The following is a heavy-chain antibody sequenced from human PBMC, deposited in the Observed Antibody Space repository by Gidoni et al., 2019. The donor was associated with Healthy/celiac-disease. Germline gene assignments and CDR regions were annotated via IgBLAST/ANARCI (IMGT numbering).Heavy chain of an antibody. CDR1: GFTFSGVA. D-gene: IGHD3-10*01. J-gene: IGHJ3*02. CDR3: AKDNRVLWLKQNDAFDI. CDR2: ISGSGGST. V-gene: IGHV3-23*01. Sequence: EVQLLESGGGLVQPGGSLRLSCAASGFTFSGVAMSWVRQAPGKGLEWVSAISGSGGSTYYADSVKGRFTISRDNSKNTLYLQMNSLRAEDTAVYYCAKDNRVLWLKQNDAFDIWGQGTMVTVSS.